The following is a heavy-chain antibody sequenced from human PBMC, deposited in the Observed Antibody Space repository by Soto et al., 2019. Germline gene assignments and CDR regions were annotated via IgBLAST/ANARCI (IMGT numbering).Heavy chain of an antibody. CDR3: ARGNRGYGPYLDY. CDR1: GGSVSSSGYY. J-gene: IGHJ4*02. V-gene: IGHV4-31*03. Sequence: PSETLSLTCTVSGGSVSSSGYYWSWIRQHPGKGLEWIGYIYYSGSTDYNPSLKSRVTISVDTSKNQFSLKLSSVTAADTAVYYWARGNRGYGPYLDYWGQGTLVTVS. CDR2: IYYSGST. D-gene: IGHD5-18*01.